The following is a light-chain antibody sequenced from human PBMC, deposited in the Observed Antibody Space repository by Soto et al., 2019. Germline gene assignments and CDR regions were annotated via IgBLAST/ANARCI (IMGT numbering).Light chain of an antibody. CDR3: QQYSSGWT. Sequence: EIVMTQSPATLSVSPGGRATLSCRASQSISDTLAWYQQKPGQAPRLLIYGASTRAPGFPARFSGSGSGTDFTLTISSLQPDDFATYYCQQYSSGWTFGQGTKVDIK. J-gene: IGKJ1*01. CDR1: QSISDT. CDR2: GAS. V-gene: IGKV3-15*01.